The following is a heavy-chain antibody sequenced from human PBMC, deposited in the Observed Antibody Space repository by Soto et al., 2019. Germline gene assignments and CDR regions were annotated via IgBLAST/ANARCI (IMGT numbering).Heavy chain of an antibody. CDR1: GFTFSTYG. J-gene: IGHJ6*02. CDR3: AKDSRVYAVGYGMDV. CDR2: ISYDGSHK. D-gene: IGHD2-8*01. Sequence: GSLRLSCAASGFTFSTYGMYWVRQAPGKGLEWVTFISYDGSHKYYADSVKGRFSISRDDSKNTLYLQMNSLRAEDTAVYYCAKDSRVYAVGYGMDVWGQGTTVTVSS. V-gene: IGHV3-30*18.